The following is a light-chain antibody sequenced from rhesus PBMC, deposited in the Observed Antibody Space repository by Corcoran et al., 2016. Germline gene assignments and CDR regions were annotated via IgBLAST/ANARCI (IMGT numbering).Light chain of an antibody. V-gene: IGKV1-33*01. CDR1: QGISNG. CDR2: GAS. Sequence: DIHMTQSPSSLPASVGDIVTITCRASQGISNGLAWYQQRPGKAPKLLIFGASYLHTGVPSRVSGSGSGTDFTLTISGLQPEDFAVYYCQQYNRCPHSFGQGTKVDI. J-gene: IGKJ2*01. CDR3: QQYNRCPHS.